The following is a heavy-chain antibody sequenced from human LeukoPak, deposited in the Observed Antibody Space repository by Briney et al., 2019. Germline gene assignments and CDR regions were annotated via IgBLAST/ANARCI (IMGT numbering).Heavy chain of an antibody. CDR3: VKVRWNYAASSTFDI. V-gene: IGHV3-64D*06. D-gene: IGHD1-7*01. Sequence: PGGSLRLSCSASGFTFSSYAMHWVRQAPGKGLEYVSAISSNGGSIYYADSVKGRFTISRDNSKNTLYPQMSSLRAEDTAVYYCVKVRWNYAASSTFDIWGQGTMVTVSS. CDR1: GFTFSSYA. CDR2: ISSNGGSI. J-gene: IGHJ3*02.